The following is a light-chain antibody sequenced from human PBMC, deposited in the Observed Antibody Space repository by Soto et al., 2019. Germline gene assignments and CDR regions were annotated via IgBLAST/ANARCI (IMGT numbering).Light chain of an antibody. J-gene: IGKJ1*01. V-gene: IGKV3-20*01. Sequence: EIVLTQSPGTLSLSPGVRATLSCRASQRISSSYLAWYQQKTGQAHRLLIFGASNRATGIPDRFSGSGSGTDFTLTISRLEPEDFAVYYCQQCAGSPETFGQGTKVDIK. CDR2: GAS. CDR3: QQCAGSPET. CDR1: QRISSSY.